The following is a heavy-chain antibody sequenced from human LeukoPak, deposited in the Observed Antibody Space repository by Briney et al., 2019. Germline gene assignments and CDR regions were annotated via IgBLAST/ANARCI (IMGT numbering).Heavy chain of an antibody. D-gene: IGHD3-10*01. J-gene: IGHJ3*02. Sequence: SETLSLTCTVSGGSISSYYWSWIRQPPGKGLEWIGYIYYSGSTNYNPSLKSRVTISVDTSKNQFSLKLSSVTAADTAVYYCARDRYYGSGSPDAFDIWGQGTMVTASS. CDR3: ARDRYYGSGSPDAFDI. CDR1: GGSISSYY. V-gene: IGHV4-59*01. CDR2: IYYSGST.